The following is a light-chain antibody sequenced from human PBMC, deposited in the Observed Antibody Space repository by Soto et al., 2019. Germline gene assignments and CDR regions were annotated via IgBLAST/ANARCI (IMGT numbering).Light chain of an antibody. J-gene: IGKJ1*01. CDR1: QSVSSRH. Sequence: EIVLTHSPGTLSLSPGERATLSCRASQSVSSRHLAWYQQKPGQAPRLLIYGTSNRATGIPDRFSGSGSGPDFSLIISRLEPEDFAVYYCQYYGSSPRTFGQGTKVDIK. V-gene: IGKV3-20*01. CDR3: QYYGSSPRT. CDR2: GTS.